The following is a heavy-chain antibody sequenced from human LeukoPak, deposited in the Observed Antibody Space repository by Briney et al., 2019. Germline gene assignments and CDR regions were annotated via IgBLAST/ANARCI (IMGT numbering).Heavy chain of an antibody. CDR1: GGSFSGYY. CDR3: ARGGRGACSGGSCYENYFDY. Sequence: PSETLSLTCAVYGGSFSGYYWSWIRQPPGKGLEWIGEINHSGSTNYNPSLKSRVTISVDTSKNQFSLELSSVTAADTAVYYCARGGRGACSGGSCYENYFDYWGQGTLVTVSS. D-gene: IGHD2-15*01. CDR2: INHSGST. V-gene: IGHV4-34*01. J-gene: IGHJ4*02.